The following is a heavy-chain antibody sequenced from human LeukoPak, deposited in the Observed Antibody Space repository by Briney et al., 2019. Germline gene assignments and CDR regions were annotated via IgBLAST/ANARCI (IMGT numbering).Heavy chain of an antibody. J-gene: IGHJ4*02. V-gene: IGHV1-8*01. Sequence: ASVKVSCKASGYTFTSYDINWVRQATGQGLEWMGWMNPNSGNTGYAQKFQGRVTITRNTSISTAYMELSSLRSEDTAVYYCARDPGGYYDSSGYFFDYWGQGTLVTVSS. D-gene: IGHD3-22*01. CDR3: ARDPGGYYDSSGYFFDY. CDR2: MNPNSGNT. CDR1: GYTFTSYD.